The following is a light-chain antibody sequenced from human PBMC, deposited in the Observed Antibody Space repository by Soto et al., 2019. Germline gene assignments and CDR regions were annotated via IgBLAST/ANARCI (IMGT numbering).Light chain of an antibody. CDR2: DGS. CDR3: YSYATTSTYV. V-gene: IGLV2-23*01. Sequence: QSALTQPASVSGSPGQSITISCTGTSSDVGNYNLVSWYQHHPGKAPKLMIYDGSKRPSGVSNRFSGSKSGNTASLTISGLQAEDECDYYCYSYATTSTYVFGTGTKLTVL. CDR1: SSDVGNYNL. J-gene: IGLJ1*01.